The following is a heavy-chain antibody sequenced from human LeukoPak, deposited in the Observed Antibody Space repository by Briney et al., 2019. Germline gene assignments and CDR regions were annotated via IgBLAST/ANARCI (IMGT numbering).Heavy chain of an antibody. CDR3: ARLARYSWSPISPLYYYYYMDV. CDR1: GYTFTSYS. Sequence: ASVKVSCKASGYTFTSYSMNWVRQAPGQGPEWMGIINPSDPSTTYAQKFQGRVTMTRDMSTSTVYMELSSLRSEDTAVYYCARLARYSWSPISPLYYYYYMDVWGKGTTVTVSS. CDR2: INPSDPST. J-gene: IGHJ6*03. V-gene: IGHV1-46*01. D-gene: IGHD1-26*01.